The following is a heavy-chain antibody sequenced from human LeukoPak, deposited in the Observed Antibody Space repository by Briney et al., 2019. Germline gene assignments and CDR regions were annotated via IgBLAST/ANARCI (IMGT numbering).Heavy chain of an antibody. CDR1: GGSISSSSYY. V-gene: IGHV4-39*01. D-gene: IGHD3-16*02. CDR3: AGSMYDYVWGSYRNNWFDP. CDR2: IYYSGST. Sequence: SETLSLTCTVSGGSISSSSYYWGWIRQPPGKGLEWIGSIYYSGSTYYNPSLKSRVTISVDTSKNQFSLKLSSVTAADTAVYYCAGSMYDYVWGSYRNNWFDPWGQGTLVTASS. J-gene: IGHJ5*02.